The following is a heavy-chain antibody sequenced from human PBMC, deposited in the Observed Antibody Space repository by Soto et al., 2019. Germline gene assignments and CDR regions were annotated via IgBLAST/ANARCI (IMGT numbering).Heavy chain of an antibody. V-gene: IGHV3-21*01. CDR1: GFTFSSYS. D-gene: IGHD6-19*01. CDR2: ISSSSSYI. Sequence: EVQLVESGGGLVKPGGSLRLSCAASGFTFSSYSMNWVRQAPGKGLEWVSSISSSSSYIYYADSVKGRFTISRDNAKNSLYLQMNSLRAEDTAVYYCARAYNSEGWLATKVHNPSDYWGQGTLVTVSS. CDR3: ARAYNSEGWLATKVHNPSDY. J-gene: IGHJ4*02.